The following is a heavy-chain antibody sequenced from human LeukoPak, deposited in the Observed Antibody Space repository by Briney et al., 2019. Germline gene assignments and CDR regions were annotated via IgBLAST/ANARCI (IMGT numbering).Heavy chain of an antibody. D-gene: IGHD3-3*01. CDR1: GGPFGYG. Sequence: GASVKVSCKASGGPFGYGFSWVRQAPGQGLEWMGTIIPLSHATNYAQKFQDRLTITADESTSSAYMELSSLRSEDTALYYCARTFWIGIYMPSYWLDPWGQGTLVTVSS. V-gene: IGHV1-69*13. CDR3: ARTFWIGIYMPSYWLDP. CDR2: IIPLSHAT. J-gene: IGHJ5*02.